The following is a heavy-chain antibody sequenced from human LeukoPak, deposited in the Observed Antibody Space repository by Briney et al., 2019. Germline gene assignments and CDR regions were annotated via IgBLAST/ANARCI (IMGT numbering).Heavy chain of an antibody. J-gene: IGHJ4*02. D-gene: IGHD2/OR15-2a*01. CDR3: ASDDFYHVPT. CDR2: ISSSSSYI. CDR1: GFTFSSYS. V-gene: IGHV3-21*01. Sequence: GGSLTLSCAASGFTFSSYSMNWLRQAPGKGLEWVSSISSSSSYIYYADSVKGRFTISRDNAKNSLYLQMNSLRAEDTAVYYCASDDFYHVPTGGQGTLVTVSS.